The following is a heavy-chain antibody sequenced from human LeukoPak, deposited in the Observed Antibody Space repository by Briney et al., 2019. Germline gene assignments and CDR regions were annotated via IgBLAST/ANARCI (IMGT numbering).Heavy chain of an antibody. Sequence: GASVKVSCKASNYTFASYGLSWVRQAPGQGLQWVGWISPYDGNTNYAQRFQARVTMSIDKSTRTVYMGLRRLRLDDTAVYYCVRVWPPNAVDRGMTYSDFTALDVWGQGTTVIVSS. V-gene: IGHV1-18*01. D-gene: IGHD1-20*01. CDR3: VRVWPPNAVDRGMTYSDFTALDV. CDR2: ISPYDGNT. J-gene: IGHJ3*01. CDR1: NYTFASYG.